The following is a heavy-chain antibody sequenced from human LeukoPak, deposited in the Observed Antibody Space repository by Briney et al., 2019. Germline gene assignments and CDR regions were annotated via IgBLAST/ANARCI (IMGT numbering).Heavy chain of an antibody. J-gene: IGHJ4*02. Sequence: PGGSLRLSCAASGFTFSSYAMSWVRRAPGKGLEWVSAISGSGGSTYYADSVKGRFTISRDNSKNTLYLQMNSLRAEDTAVYYCAKGSGYYPEGSDYWGQGTLVTVSS. V-gene: IGHV3-23*01. D-gene: IGHD3-22*01. CDR2: ISGSGGST. CDR1: GFTFSSYA. CDR3: AKGSGYYPEGSDY.